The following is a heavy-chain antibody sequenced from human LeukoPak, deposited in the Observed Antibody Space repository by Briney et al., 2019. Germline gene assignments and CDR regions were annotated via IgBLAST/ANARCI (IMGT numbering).Heavy chain of an antibody. CDR3: AKRFSGGGSSGYYYYYYGMDV. V-gene: IGHV3-23*01. CDR1: GFTFRSHA. CDR2: IYENGGTT. D-gene: IGHD3-22*01. Sequence: GGSLRLSCVGSGFTFRSHAMSWVRQAPEKGLEFVSGIYENGGTTYYADSVKGRFSISRDNSKNTLYLQMNSLRAEDTAVYYCAKRFSGGGSSGYYYYYYGMDVWGQGTTVTVSS. J-gene: IGHJ6*02.